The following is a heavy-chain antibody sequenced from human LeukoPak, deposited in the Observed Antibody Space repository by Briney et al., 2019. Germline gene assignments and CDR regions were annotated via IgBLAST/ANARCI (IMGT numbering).Heavy chain of an antibody. V-gene: IGHV3-21*01. Sequence: GGSLRLSCAASGLTFSRYSMNWVRQAPGKGLEWVSSISSGSSYIYYVDSVKGRFTSSRDNAKNSLYLQMNSLRAEDTAVYYCARAMVDYGGSYYMDVWGKGTTVTVSS. CDR2: ISSGSSYI. CDR1: GLTFSRYS. D-gene: IGHD4-23*01. J-gene: IGHJ6*03. CDR3: ARAMVDYGGSYYMDV.